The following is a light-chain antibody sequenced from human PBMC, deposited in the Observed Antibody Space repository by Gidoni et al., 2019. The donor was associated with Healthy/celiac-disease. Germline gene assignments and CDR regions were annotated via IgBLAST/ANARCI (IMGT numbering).Light chain of an antibody. CDR1: QDISNY. J-gene: IGKJ4*01. V-gene: IGKV1-33*01. CDR3: QQYDNLPLT. Sequence: DIQRTQAPSSLSASVGDRVTSTCQASQDISNYLNWYQQKPGKAPKLLIYDASNLETGVPSRFSGSGSGTDFTFTISSLQPEDIATYYCQQYDNLPLTFGGGTKVEIK. CDR2: DAS.